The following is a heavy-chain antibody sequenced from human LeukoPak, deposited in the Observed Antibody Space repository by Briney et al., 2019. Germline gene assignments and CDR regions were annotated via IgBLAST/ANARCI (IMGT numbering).Heavy chain of an antibody. CDR2: IYTSGST. CDR1: GGSINSYY. J-gene: IGHJ4*02. Sequence: SETLSLTCTVSGGSINSYYWSWIRQPAGKGLEWIGRIYTSGSTNYNPSLKSRVTISVDTSKNQFSLKLSSVTAADTAVYYCARYYGSGDYFDYWGQGTLVTVSS. V-gene: IGHV4-4*07. D-gene: IGHD3-10*01. CDR3: ARYYGSGDYFDY.